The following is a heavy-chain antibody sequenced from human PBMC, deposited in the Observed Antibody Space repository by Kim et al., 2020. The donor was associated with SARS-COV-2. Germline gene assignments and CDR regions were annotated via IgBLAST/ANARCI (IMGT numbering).Heavy chain of an antibody. Sequence: GGSLRLSCAASGFTFSSYAMSWVRQAPGKGLEWVSAISGSGGSTYYADSVKGRFTISRDNSKNTLYLQMNSLRAEDTAVYYCAKERLLWFGVPDAFDIWGQGTMVTVSS. J-gene: IGHJ3*02. D-gene: IGHD3-10*01. CDR2: ISGSGGST. CDR3: AKERLLWFGVPDAFDI. CDR1: GFTFSSYA. V-gene: IGHV3-23*01.